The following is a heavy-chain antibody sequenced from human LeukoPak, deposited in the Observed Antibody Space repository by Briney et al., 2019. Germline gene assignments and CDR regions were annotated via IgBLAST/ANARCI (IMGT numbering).Heavy chain of an antibody. D-gene: IGHD4-17*01. CDR1: GFTFSSYW. CDR3: ARAFYGDYVVYFDY. CDR2: IKQDGSEK. J-gene: IGHJ4*02. Sequence: GGSLRLSCAASGFTFSSYWMSWVRQAPGKGLEWVANIKQDGSEKYYVDSVKGRFTISRDNAKNSLYLQMNSLRAEDTAVYYCARAFYGDYVVYFDYWGQGTLVTVSS. V-gene: IGHV3-7*01.